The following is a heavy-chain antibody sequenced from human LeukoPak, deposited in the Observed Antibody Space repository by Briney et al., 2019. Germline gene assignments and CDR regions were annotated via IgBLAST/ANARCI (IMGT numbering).Heavy chain of an antibody. CDR1: GGSISISNYY. Sequence: SETLSLTCTVSGGSISISNYYWGWIRQPPGKGLEWIGSMSYSGRTYYNPSLKSRVTISVDKSKNQFSLKLSSVTAADTAVYYCARSFSSGWRKGKVAYYYYYYMDVWGKGTTVTVSS. J-gene: IGHJ6*03. V-gene: IGHV4-39*07. D-gene: IGHD6-19*01. CDR3: ARSFSSGWRKGKVAYYYYYYMDV. CDR2: MSYSGRT.